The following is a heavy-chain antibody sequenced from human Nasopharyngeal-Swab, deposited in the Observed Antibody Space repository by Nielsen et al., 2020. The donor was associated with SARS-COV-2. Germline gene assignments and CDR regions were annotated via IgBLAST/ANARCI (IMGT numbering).Heavy chain of an antibody. D-gene: IGHD2-15*01. Sequence: GESLKISCKGSGYSFTSYWIGWVRQMPGKGLEWTGIIYPGDSDTRCSPSFQGQVTISADKSISTAYLQWSSLKASDTAMYYCARRVGYCSGGSCYFDYWGQGTLVTVSS. J-gene: IGHJ4*02. CDR2: IYPGDSDT. V-gene: IGHV5-51*01. CDR3: ARRVGYCSGGSCYFDY. CDR1: GYSFTSYW.